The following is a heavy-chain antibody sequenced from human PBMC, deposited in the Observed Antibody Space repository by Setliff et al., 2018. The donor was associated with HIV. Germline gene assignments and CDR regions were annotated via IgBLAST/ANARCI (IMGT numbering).Heavy chain of an antibody. V-gene: IGHV4-39*01. CDR1: GGSIGNKTHY. CDR2: IYYSGST. D-gene: IGHD6-13*01. CDR3: ARLGYSIDLRRLDY. J-gene: IGHJ4*02. Sequence: SETLSLTCTVSGGSIGNKTHYWGWIRQPPGRGLEWIGSIYYSGSTYYNTSLKSRLTISIDTSKNQFSLKLNSVTATDTALYYCARLGYSIDLRRLDYWGQGAQVTVSS.